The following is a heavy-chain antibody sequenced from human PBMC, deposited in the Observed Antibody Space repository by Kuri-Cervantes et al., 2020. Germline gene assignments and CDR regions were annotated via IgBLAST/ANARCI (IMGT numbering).Heavy chain of an antibody. CDR2: ISSSSSTI. Sequence: GESLKISCAASGFTFSDYYMSWIRQAPGKGLEWVSYISSSSSTIYYADSVKGRFTISRDNAKNSLYLQMNSLRAEDTAVYYCARDSRGAVAAGGMDVWGQGTTVTVSS. CDR1: GFTFSDYY. D-gene: IGHD6-19*01. J-gene: IGHJ6*02. V-gene: IGHV3-11*04. CDR3: ARDSRGAVAAGGMDV.